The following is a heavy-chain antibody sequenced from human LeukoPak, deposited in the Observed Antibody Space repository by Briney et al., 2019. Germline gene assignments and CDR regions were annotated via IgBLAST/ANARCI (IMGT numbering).Heavy chain of an antibody. CDR1: GFTLSSYA. Sequence: GGSLRLSCAASGFTLSSYAMSWVRQAPGKGLEWVSAISDTGNTYHADSVKGRFTISRDNSKNTLYLQMNSLRAEDTAVYYCAKVMVRGSGDYWGQGTLVTVSS. CDR2: ISDTGNT. J-gene: IGHJ4*02. CDR3: AKVMVRGSGDY. D-gene: IGHD3-10*01. V-gene: IGHV3-23*01.